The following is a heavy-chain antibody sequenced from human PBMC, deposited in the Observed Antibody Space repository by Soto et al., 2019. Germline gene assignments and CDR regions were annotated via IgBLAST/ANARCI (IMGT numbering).Heavy chain of an antibody. J-gene: IGHJ4*02. V-gene: IGHV4-28*01. CDR3: ATKDNGKYYFDF. Sequence: PSETLSLTCGVSGYSIISDNWLVLIRQARGKVLEWIGYIHYSGITYSNPSLKSRLTMSVDTSKNQFSLKLSSVTAVDTAAYYCATKDNGKYYFDFWGQGTLVTVSS. CDR1: GYSIISDNW. CDR2: IHYSGIT. D-gene: IGHD1-26*01.